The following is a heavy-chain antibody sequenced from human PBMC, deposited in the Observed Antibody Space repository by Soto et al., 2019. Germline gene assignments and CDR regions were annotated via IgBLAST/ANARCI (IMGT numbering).Heavy chain of an antibody. CDR2: IKSKTDGGTT. J-gene: IGHJ4*02. V-gene: IGHV3-15*01. CDR3: TSQIPPTRYYFDY. D-gene: IGHD2-2*02. CDR1: GFTFSNAW. Sequence: GSLRLSCAASGFTFSNAWMSWVRQAPGKGLEWVGRIKSKTDGGTTDYAAPVKGRFTISRDDSKNTLYLQMNSLKTEDTAVYYCTSQIPPTRYYFDYWGQGTLVTVSS.